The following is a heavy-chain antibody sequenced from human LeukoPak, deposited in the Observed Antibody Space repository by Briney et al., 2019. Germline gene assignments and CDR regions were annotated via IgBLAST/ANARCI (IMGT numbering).Heavy chain of an antibody. Sequence: SQTLSLTCTVSGGSLSSGSYYWSWIRQPAGKGLEWIGRIYTSGSTNYNPSLKSRVTMSVDTSKNQFSLKLSSVTAADTAVYYCARDREEGDQLLYWFDPWGQGTLVTVSS. V-gene: IGHV4-61*02. D-gene: IGHD2-2*01. J-gene: IGHJ5*02. CDR1: GGSLSSGSYY. CDR3: ARDREEGDQLLYWFDP. CDR2: IYTSGST.